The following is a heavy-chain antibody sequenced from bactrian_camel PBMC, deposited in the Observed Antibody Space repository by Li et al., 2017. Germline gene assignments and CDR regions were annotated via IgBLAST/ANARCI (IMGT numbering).Heavy chain of an antibody. CDR1: VDTIGRYC. D-gene: IGHD6*01. J-gene: IGHJ4*01. Sequence: HVQLVESGGGSVRVGGSLRLSCVASVDTIGRYCMGWFRQIPDKEREGVAAIDSDGSTSYADSVKGRFTISKDNAKNTLYLQMNSLKPEDTAMYYCAADEALCGGSWWGPSYWGQGTQVTVS. CDR2: IDSDGST. CDR3: AADEALCGGSWWGPSY. V-gene: IGHV3S55*01.